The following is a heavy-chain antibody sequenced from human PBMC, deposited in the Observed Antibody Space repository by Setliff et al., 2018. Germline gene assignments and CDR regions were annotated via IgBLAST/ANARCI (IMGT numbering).Heavy chain of an antibody. CDR1: GGTLSNYA. D-gene: IGHD3-22*01. CDR3: VREGVDSRSSTDYRYYMDV. CDR2: IIPMFGPA. J-gene: IGHJ6*03. V-gene: IGHV1-69*13. Sequence: GASVKVSCKASGGTLSNYAISWVRQAPGQGLEWMGGIIPMFGPANYAQKFQGRVTITADESTSTAYMELSSLRSDDTALYYCVREGVDSRSSTDYRYYMDVWGKGTTVTVSS.